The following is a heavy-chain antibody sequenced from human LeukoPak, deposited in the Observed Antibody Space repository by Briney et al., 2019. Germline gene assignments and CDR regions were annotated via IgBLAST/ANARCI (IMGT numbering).Heavy chain of an antibody. J-gene: IGHJ6*03. CDR1: GGTFSSYA. Sequence: GASVKVSCKASGGTFSSYAISWVRQAPGQGLEWMGWISAYNGNTNYAQKLQGRVTMTTDTSTSTAYMELRSLRSDDTAVYYCARGGDYYDSSCYMDVWGKGTTVTISS. CDR2: ISAYNGNT. CDR3: ARGGDYYDSSCYMDV. V-gene: IGHV1-18*01. D-gene: IGHD3-22*01.